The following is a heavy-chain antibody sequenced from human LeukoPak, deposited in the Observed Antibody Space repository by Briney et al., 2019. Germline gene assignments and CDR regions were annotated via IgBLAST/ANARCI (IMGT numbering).Heavy chain of an antibody. J-gene: IGHJ5*02. D-gene: IGHD6-19*01. CDR3: AKGNSGGYDP. V-gene: IGHV3-30*18. CDR2: ISYDGNNK. CDR1: GFTFSSSA. Sequence: PGGSLRLSCGASGFTFSSSAMCWVRQAPGKGLEWVAVISYDGNNKYYADSVKGRFTISRDNSKNTLYLQMNSLRAEDTAVYYCAKGNSGGYDPWGQGTLVTVSS.